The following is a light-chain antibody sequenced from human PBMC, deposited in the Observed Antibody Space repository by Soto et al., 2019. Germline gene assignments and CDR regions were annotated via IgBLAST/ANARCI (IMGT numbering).Light chain of an antibody. J-gene: IGLJ1*01. CDR2: EVT. CDR3: CSYAGSSTFYV. CDR1: SSDVGSYNL. V-gene: IGLV2-23*02. Sequence: LTQSASVSGSPGQSITISCTGTSSDVGSYNLVSWYQQHPGKAPKLMIYEVTKRPSGVSNRFSGSKSGNTASLTISGLQAEDEADYYCCSYAGSSTFYVFGTGTKVTDL.